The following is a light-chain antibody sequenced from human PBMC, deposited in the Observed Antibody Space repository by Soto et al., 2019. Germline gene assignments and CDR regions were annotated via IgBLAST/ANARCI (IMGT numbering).Light chain of an antibody. V-gene: IGKV2-28*01. CDR3: MQSTQLPPT. CDR1: QSLLHINGYNY. J-gene: IGKJ5*01. Sequence: DIVVTQSPLSLPVTPGEPASISCRSSQSLLHINGYNYLDWYLXKPGQSPQLXIYLASNRASGVPDRFSGSGSGTDFTLKISRVEADDVGMYYCMQSTQLPPTFGQGTRLEIK. CDR2: LAS.